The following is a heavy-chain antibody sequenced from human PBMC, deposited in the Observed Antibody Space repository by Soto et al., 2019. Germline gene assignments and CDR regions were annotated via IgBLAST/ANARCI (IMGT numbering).Heavy chain of an antibody. CDR2: ISYDGSNK. J-gene: IGHJ6*02. CDR3: ARGNYYYGMDV. CDR1: GFTFSSYA. V-gene: IGHV3-30-3*01. Sequence: PGGSLRLSCAASGFTFSSYAIHWVRQAPGKGLEWVAVISYDGSNKYYADSVKGRFTISRDNSKNTLYLQMNSLRAEDTAVYYCARGNYYYGMDVWGQGTTVTVSS.